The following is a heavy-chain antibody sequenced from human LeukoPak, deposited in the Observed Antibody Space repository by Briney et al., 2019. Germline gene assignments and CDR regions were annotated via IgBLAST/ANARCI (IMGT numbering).Heavy chain of an antibody. CDR3: ARIPAGIATRKGKLYYYYYYMDV. J-gene: IGHJ6*03. Sequence: TGGSLRVSCAASGFTFSSYWMSWVRQAPGKGLEWVANIKQDGSEKYYVDSMKGRFTISRDNAKNSLYLQMDSLRAEDTAVYYCARIPAGIATRKGKLYYYYYYMDVWGKGTTVTVSS. D-gene: IGHD6-13*01. CDR1: GFTFSSYW. V-gene: IGHV3-7*01. CDR2: IKQDGSEK.